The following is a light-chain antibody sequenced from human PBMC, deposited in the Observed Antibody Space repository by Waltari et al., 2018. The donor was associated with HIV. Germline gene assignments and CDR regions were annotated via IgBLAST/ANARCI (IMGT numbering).Light chain of an antibody. CDR2: VEGSGTY. V-gene: IGLV4-60*03. J-gene: IGLJ3*02. CDR1: SGHSSYI. Sequence: QPVVTQSSSASASLGSSAELTCTLSSGHSSYIIAWHQQQPGKAPRYLMKVEGSGTYNKGSGVPDRFSGSSSGADRYLTISNVQSDDEADYYCETWDSNIHVFGGGTKLTVL. CDR3: ETWDSNIHV.